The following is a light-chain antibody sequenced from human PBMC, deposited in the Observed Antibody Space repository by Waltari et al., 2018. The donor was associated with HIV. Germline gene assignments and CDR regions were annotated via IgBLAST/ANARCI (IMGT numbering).Light chain of an antibody. V-gene: IGLV1-47*01. Sequence: QSGLSQPPSTSRPPGQRVGISCSGSSSNAGTNYDSWFPQLPGTAPILLIYRNARRPSGVPDRFTAAKSGTSASLVSSGLRSDDEAEYFCASWDDALSSWLFGGVTKLTVL. CDR3: ASWDDALSSWL. CDR2: RNA. J-gene: IGLJ6*01. CDR1: SSNAGTNY.